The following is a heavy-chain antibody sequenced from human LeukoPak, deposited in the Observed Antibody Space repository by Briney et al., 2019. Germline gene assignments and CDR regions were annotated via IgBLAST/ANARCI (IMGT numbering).Heavy chain of an antibody. CDR1: GGPLSSYF. CDR3: ARDRGSSGWYGEGYFDY. CDR2: IYYSGRP. V-gene: IGHV4-59*01. D-gene: IGHD6-19*01. Sequence: SETLSLTCSVSGGPLSSYFWSWIPRPPGRGLEWFGHIYYSGRPNYSPSLKSRVTISVDTSKNQFSLILSSVTAADTAVYYCARDRGSSGWYGEGYFDYWGQGILVTVSP. J-gene: IGHJ4*02.